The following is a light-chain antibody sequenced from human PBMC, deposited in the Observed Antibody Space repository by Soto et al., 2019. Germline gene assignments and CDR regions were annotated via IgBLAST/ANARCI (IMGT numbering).Light chain of an antibody. J-gene: IGLJ2*01. V-gene: IGLV4-69*01. CDR3: QTWGNGIRV. Sequence: QLVLTQSPSASASLGASVKLTCTLSSGHSDYAIAWHQQQPDKGPRYLMKLNSDGSHTRGDGIPDRFSGSSSGAERFLTISSLQSEDEADYYCQTWGNGIRVFGGGTKLTVL. CDR1: SGHSDYA. CDR2: LNSDGSH.